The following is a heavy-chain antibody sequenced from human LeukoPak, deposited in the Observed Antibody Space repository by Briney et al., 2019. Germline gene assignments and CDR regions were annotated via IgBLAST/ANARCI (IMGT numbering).Heavy chain of an antibody. CDR1: GGSISSGGNY. V-gene: IGHV4-31*03. D-gene: IGHD5-18*01. CDR2: IYNSGST. CDR3: AREGGYNYGAAFDY. J-gene: IGHJ4*02. Sequence: SETLSLTCTVSGGSISSGGNYWSWIRQHPGEGLEWIGYIYNSGSTYYNPSLKSRVTISVDTSKNKFYLRLSSVTAADTAVYYCAREGGYNYGAAFDYWGQGTLVTVSS.